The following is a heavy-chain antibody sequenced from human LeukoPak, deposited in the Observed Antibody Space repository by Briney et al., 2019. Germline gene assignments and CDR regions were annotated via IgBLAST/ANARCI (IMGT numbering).Heavy chain of an antibody. J-gene: IGHJ2*01. CDR2: ISSSGSTI. CDR3: AGWFRGIWYFDL. V-gene: IGHV3-11*01. D-gene: IGHD3-10*01. Sequence: PGGSLRLSCAASGFTFSDYYMSWVREAPGKGLEWGSYISSSGSTIYYADSVKGRFTISRDNAKNSLYLQMNSLRAEDTAVYYCAGWFRGIWYFDLWGRGTLVTVSS. CDR1: GFTFSDYY.